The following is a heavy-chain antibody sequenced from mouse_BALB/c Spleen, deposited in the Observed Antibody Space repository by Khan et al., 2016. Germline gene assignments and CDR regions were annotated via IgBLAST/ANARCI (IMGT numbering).Heavy chain of an antibody. V-gene: IGHV4-1*02. CDR1: GFDFSRYW. D-gene: IGHD1-1*01. J-gene: IGHJ3*01. CDR2: INPDSYTI. Sequence: EVQLVESGGGLVHPGGSLKLSCAASGFDFSRYWMSWVRQAPGKGLEWIGEINPDSYTINYTPSLKDKFIISRDNAKNTLYLQMSKVRSEDTALDYCARAGNYGYLAYWGQGTLVTVSA. CDR3: ARAGNYGYLAY.